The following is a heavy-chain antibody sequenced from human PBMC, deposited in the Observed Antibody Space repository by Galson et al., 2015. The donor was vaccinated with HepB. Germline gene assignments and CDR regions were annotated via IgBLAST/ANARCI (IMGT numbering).Heavy chain of an antibody. V-gene: IGHV1-2*02. CDR1: GYSFTAYY. CDR3: ARSPAAGIEGHY. Sequence: SVKVSCKVVGYSFTAYYIHWVRQAPGQGLEWMGWIVPNSAATNYAQKFQGRVTITRDTSISTAYMELSRPTSDDTAVYYCARSPAAGIEGHYWGQGTLVTVSS. J-gene: IGHJ4*02. D-gene: IGHD6-13*01. CDR2: IVPNSAAT.